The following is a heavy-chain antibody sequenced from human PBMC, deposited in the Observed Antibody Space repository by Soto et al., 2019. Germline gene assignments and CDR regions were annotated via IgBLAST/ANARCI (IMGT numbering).Heavy chain of an antibody. CDR3: ASGREVGATVFDY. V-gene: IGHV3-21*01. J-gene: IGHJ4*02. Sequence: EVQLVESGGGLVKPGGSLRLSCAASGFTFSSYSMNWVRQAPGKGLEWVSSISSSSSYIYYADSVKGRFTISRDNAKNSLYLQMNSLRAEDTAVYYCASGREVGATVFDYWGQGTLVTVSS. CDR1: GFTFSSYS. CDR2: ISSSSSYI. D-gene: IGHD1-26*01.